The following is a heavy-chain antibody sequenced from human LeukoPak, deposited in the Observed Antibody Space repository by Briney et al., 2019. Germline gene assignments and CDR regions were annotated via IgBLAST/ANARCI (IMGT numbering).Heavy chain of an antibody. V-gene: IGHV3-21*01. CDR1: GFTFSSYI. CDR3: ARGCGGDCYSGHDY. Sequence: PGGSLTLSCAPSGFTFSSYIMNWVRQAPGKGLEWVSSISSSSSYIYYADSVKGRFTISRDNAKNSLYLQMNSLRAEDTAVYYCARGCGGDCYSGHDYWGQGTLVTVSS. D-gene: IGHD2-21*02. CDR2: ISSSSSYI. J-gene: IGHJ4*02.